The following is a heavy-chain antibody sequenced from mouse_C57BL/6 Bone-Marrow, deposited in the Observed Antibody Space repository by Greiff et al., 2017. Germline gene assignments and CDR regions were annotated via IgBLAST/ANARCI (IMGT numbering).Heavy chain of an antibody. D-gene: IGHD2-2*01. J-gene: IGHJ4*01. V-gene: IGHV1-5*01. CDR1: GYTFTSYW. CDR3: TTMDTENYAMGY. Sequence: VQLQQSGTVLARPGASVKMSCKTSGYTFTSYWMHWVKQRPGQGLEWIGAIYPGNSDTSYNQKFKGKAKLTAVTSASTAYMELSSLTNEDSAVYYCTTMDTENYAMGYWGQGTSVTVSS. CDR2: IYPGNSDT.